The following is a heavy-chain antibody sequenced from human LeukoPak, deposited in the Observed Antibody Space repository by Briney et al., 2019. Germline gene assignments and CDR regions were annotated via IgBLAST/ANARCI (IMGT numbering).Heavy chain of an antibody. V-gene: IGHV3-7*03. J-gene: IGHJ4*02. Sequence: GGSLRLSCAASGFTFSNSWMTWVRQAPGKGLEWVAYMKEDGTEIYYVDSVKGRFTISRDNAKNSLYLQMNSLRAEDTAVYYCARGPVTTFGYWGQGTLVTVSS. CDR3: ARGPVTTFGY. CDR1: GFTFSNSW. CDR2: MKEDGTEI. D-gene: IGHD4-17*01.